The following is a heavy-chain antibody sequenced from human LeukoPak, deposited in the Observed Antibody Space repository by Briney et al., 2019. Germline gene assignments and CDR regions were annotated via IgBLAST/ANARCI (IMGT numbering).Heavy chain of an antibody. CDR1: VGTFSTYA. CDR3: ARVPQGSSWPYYFDY. J-gene: IGHJ4*02. V-gene: IGHV1-69*04. CDR2: IVPILGTA. D-gene: IGHD6-13*01. Sequence: SVNVSFKSSVGTFSTYAISWVRQAPGQGLAWVGRIVPILGTANYAQNFQGRVTITADRSTTTAYMELSSLRSEDTAVYYCARVPQGSSWPYYFDYWGQGTLVTVSS.